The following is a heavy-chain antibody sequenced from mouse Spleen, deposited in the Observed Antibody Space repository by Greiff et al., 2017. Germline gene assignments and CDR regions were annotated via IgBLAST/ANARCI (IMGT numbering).Heavy chain of an antibody. CDR1: GFTFNTYA. D-gene: IGHD1-2*01. CDR2: IRSKSSNYAT. CDR3: VREERPHYYGSYFDY. J-gene: IGHJ2*01. V-gene: IGHV10-3*01. Sequence: EVKLVESGGGLVQPKGSLKLSCAASGFTFNTYAMHWVRQAPGKGLEWVARIRSKSSNYATYYADSVKDRFTIYRDDSQSMLYLQMHNLKTEDTAMYYCVREERPHYYGSYFDYWGQGTTLTVSS.